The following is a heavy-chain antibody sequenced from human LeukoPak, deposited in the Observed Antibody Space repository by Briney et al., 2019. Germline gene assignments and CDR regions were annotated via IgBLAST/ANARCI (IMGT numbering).Heavy chain of an antibody. J-gene: IGHJ4*02. V-gene: IGHV1-2*02. CDR3: ARGDYGSGSPFDY. CDR2: INPNSGGT. D-gene: IGHD3-10*01. CDR1: GYTFTGYY. Sequence: ASVKVSCKASGYTFTGYYMHWVRQAPGQGLEWMGWINPNSGGTNYAQKFQGRVTMTRDTSISTAYMELSRLRPDDTAVYYCARGDYGSGSPFDYWGQGTLVTVSS.